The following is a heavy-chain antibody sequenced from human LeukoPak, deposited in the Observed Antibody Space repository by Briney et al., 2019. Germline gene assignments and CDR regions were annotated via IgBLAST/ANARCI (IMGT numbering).Heavy chain of an antibody. V-gene: IGHV3-74*01. Sequence: VGSLRLSCAASGFTLTGYWGYWVRQAPGKGLVWVSYINSDGSSTNYADSVKGRFTISRDTAENTLYLQMNSLRAEDTAVYYCARDRTLDYWGQGTLVTVSS. CDR2: INSDGSST. CDR3: ARDRTLDY. CDR1: GFTLTGYW. J-gene: IGHJ4*02.